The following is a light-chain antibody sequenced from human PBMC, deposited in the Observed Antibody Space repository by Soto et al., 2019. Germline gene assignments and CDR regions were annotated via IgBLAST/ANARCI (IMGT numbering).Light chain of an antibody. V-gene: IGLV2-14*02. CDR1: SSDVGSYNL. J-gene: IGLJ2*01. CDR2: EGS. Sequence: QSALTQPASVSGSPGQSITISCTGSSSDVGSYNLVSWYQQLPGEAPKLMIYEGSKRPSGVSNRFSGSKSGNTASLTISGLQAEDEADYYCSSFTTSSTRIFGGGTKLTVL. CDR3: SSFTTSSTRI.